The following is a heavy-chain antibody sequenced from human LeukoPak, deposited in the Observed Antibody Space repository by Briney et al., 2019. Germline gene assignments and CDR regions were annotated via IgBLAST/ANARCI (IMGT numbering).Heavy chain of an antibody. CDR1: GFTFSSYA. Sequence: GGSLSLPCAASGFTFSSYAMHCVPQAPGKGLEYVLAISSNRGSTYYANSVKGRFTISRDNSKNTLYLQSVSPDAEDMALCDCARYSSGSYFDYWGQGTRVTVSS. V-gene: IGHV3-64*01. D-gene: IGHD6-25*01. CDR3: ARYSSGSYFDY. CDR2: ISSNRGST. J-gene: IGHJ4*02.